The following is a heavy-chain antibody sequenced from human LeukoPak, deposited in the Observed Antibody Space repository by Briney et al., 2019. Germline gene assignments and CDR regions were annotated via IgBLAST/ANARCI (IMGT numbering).Heavy chain of an antibody. CDR1: GFTFSSYW. V-gene: IGHV3-7*01. CDR3: ARELGFYGSGSYPIDY. J-gene: IGHJ4*02. Sequence: GGSLRLSCAASGFTFSSYWMSWVRQAPGKGLEWVANIKQDGSEKYYVDSVKGRFTISRDNAKNSLYLQMNSLRAEDTAVYYCARELGFYGSGSYPIDYWGQGTLVTVSS. D-gene: IGHD3-10*01. CDR2: IKQDGSEK.